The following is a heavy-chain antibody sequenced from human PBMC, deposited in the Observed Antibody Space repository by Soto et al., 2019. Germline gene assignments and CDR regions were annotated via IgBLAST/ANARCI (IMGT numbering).Heavy chain of an antibody. CDR1: GFSLSTYGVS. Sequence: QITLKESGPTLVKPTQTLTLTCTFSGFSLSTYGVSVGWIRQPPGKALEWLPLIYWDNDKYYSPPLKSRLPITEDTSEDPVVLTMSHRDPVDRAPYYCAHRIASPYYYHCRGSSYGYWGQATLVTVSS. CDR2: IYWDNDK. CDR3: AHRIASPYYYHCRGSSYGY. V-gene: IGHV2-5*02. D-gene: IGHD3-22*01. J-gene: IGHJ4*01.